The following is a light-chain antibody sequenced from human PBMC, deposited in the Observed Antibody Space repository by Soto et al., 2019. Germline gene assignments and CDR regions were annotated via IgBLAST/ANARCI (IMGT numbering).Light chain of an antibody. CDR3: SSYTSSSTLLYV. V-gene: IGLV2-14*01. CDR1: SSDVGGYNY. Sequence: QSALTQPASVSGSPGQSITISCTGTSSDVGGYNYVSWYQQHPGKAPKLMIYDVSNRPSGVSNRFSGSKSGNTASLTLSGLQAEDEADYYSSSYTSSSTLLYVFGTGTKVTVL. CDR2: DVS. J-gene: IGLJ1*01.